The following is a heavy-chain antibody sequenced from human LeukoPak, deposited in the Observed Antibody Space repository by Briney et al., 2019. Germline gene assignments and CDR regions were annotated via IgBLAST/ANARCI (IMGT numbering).Heavy chain of an antibody. CDR3: ARFLVAGIAAHYDAFDI. D-gene: IGHD6-13*01. Sequence: PSETLSLTCSVSGGSISSGSYYWGWIRQPPGKGPEWIGTIYYTGSTYYNPSLKSRVTISVDTSKNQFSLKLSSVTAADTAVCYCARFLVAGIAAHYDAFDIWGQGTMVTVSS. J-gene: IGHJ3*02. CDR1: GGSISSGSYY. CDR2: IYYTGST. V-gene: IGHV4-39*07.